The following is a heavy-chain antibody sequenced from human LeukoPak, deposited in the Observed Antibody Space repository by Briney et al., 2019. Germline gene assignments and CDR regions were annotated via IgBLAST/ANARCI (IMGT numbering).Heavy chain of an antibody. D-gene: IGHD5-18*01. V-gene: IGHV4-30-2*01. J-gene: IGHJ4*02. CDR2: IYHSGST. CDR3: ARGDVDTAITIDY. CDR1: GGSISSGGYS. Sequence: SETLSLTCAVSGGSISSGGYSWSWIRQPPGKGLEWIGYIYHSGSTYYNPSLKSRVTISVDRSKNQFSLKLSSVTAADTAVYYCARGDVDTAITIDYWGQGTLVTVSP.